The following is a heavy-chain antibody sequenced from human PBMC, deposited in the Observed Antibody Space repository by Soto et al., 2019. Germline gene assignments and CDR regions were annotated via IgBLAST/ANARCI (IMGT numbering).Heavy chain of an antibody. CDR1: GFTFSSYA. CDR2: ISGSGSGT. J-gene: IGHJ4*02. Sequence: GXSLILSCAASGFTFSSYAMSCVRQAPGKGLEGVSAISGSGSGTYYADSVKGRFTISRDNSKNTLYVQMNSLRAEDTAVYYCVKGRSGYDFDYWGQGTLVTVSS. V-gene: IGHV3-23*01. D-gene: IGHD5-12*01. CDR3: VKGRSGYDFDY.